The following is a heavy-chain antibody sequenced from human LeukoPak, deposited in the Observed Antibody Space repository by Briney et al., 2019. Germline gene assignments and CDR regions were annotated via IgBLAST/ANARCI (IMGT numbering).Heavy chain of an antibody. CDR2: IYHSGST. CDR3: ARAIPVAGGVDY. J-gene: IGHJ4*02. Sequence: SDPQSLTCALSGDSISSKNGWTWVRQPPGKGLEWIVEIYHSGSTTYTPSLKRRVPISVDKSKNQFSLKLTSVTAADTAIYYCARAIPVAGGVDYWGQGGLVTASS. CDR1: GDSISSKNG. D-gene: IGHD2-2*02. V-gene: IGHV4-4*02.